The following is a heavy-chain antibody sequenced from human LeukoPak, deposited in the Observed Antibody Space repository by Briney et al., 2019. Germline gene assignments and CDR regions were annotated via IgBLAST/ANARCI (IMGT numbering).Heavy chain of an antibody. CDR1: GGSISSSSYY. Sequence: SETLSLTCTVSGGSISSSSYYWGWIRQPPGKGLEWIGSIYYSGSTYYNPSLKSRVTISVDTSKNQFSLKLSSVTAADTAVYYCARGLDDYGDPRLIYYFDYWGQGTLVTVSS. CDR2: IYYSGST. D-gene: IGHD4-17*01. CDR3: ARGLDDYGDPRLIYYFDY. V-gene: IGHV4-39*07. J-gene: IGHJ4*02.